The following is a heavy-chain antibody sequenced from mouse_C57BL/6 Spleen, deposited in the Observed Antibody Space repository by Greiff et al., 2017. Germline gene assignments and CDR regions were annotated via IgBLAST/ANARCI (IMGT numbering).Heavy chain of an antibody. D-gene: IGHD2-2*01. CDR3: TREGYPYFDY. CDR1: GFTFSSYA. CDR2: ISSGGDYI. Sequence: EVNVVESGEGLVKPGGSLKLSCAASGFTFSSYAMSWVRQTPEKRLEWVAYISSGGDYIYYADTVQGRFTISRANARNTLYLQMSSLKSEDTAMYYCTREGYPYFDYWGQGTTLTVSS. V-gene: IGHV5-9-1*02. J-gene: IGHJ2*01.